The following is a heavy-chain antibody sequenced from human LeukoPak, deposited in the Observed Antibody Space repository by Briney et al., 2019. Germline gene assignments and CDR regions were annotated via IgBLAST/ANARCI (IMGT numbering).Heavy chain of an antibody. CDR3: ARYLRYSSGWYGDYYYGMDV. V-gene: IGHV1-18*04. CDR2: ISAYDGNT. CDR1: GYTFTSYG. Sequence: ASVKVSCKASGYTFTSYGISWVRQAPGQGLEWMGWISAYDGNTNYAQKLQGRVTMTTDTSTSTAYMELRSLRSDDTAVYYCARYLRYSSGWYGDYYYGMDVWGKGTTVTVSS. J-gene: IGHJ6*04. D-gene: IGHD6-19*01.